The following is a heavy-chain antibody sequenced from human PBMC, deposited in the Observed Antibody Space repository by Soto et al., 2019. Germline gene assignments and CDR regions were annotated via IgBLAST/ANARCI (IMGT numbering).Heavy chain of an antibody. CDR2: ISYDGSNK. V-gene: IGHV3-30*18. Sequence: GGSLRLSCAASGFTFSSYGMHWVRQAPGKGLEWVAVISYDGSNKYYADSVKGRFTISRDNSKNKLYLQMNSLRAEDMAVYYCAKTRGYSGYDSLWHWDHAPLDYWGQGTLVTVS. J-gene: IGHJ4*02. CDR3: AKTRGYSGYDSLWHWDHAPLDY. D-gene: IGHD5-12*01. CDR1: GFTFSSYG.